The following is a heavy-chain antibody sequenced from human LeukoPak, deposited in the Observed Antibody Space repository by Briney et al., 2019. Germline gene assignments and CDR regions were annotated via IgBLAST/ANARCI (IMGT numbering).Heavy chain of an antibody. Sequence: SETLSLTCTVSGGSISNYYWSWIRQPPGKGLEWIGEIKPGGSTNYNPSLNSRVTLSIDTSKNQFSLTVASLTAADAGVYYCARGEGVRAAFGIGSWYFDLWGPGTLGAVSS. CDR3: ARGEGVRAAFGIGSWYFDL. CDR1: GGSISNYY. D-gene: IGHD2/OR15-2a*01. V-gene: IGHV4-34*01. CDR2: IKPGGST. J-gene: IGHJ2*01.